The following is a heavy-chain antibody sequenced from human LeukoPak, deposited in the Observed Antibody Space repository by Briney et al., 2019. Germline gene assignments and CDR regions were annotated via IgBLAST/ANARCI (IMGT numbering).Heavy chain of an antibody. Sequence: PSQTLSLTCTASGGSISSGGYYWSWIRQHPGKGLEWIGYIYYSGSTYYNPSLKSRVTISVDTSKNQFSLKLSSVTAADTAVYYCARGSLVDDILTGYGRPFDYWGQGTLVTVSS. CDR1: GGSISSGGYY. CDR3: ARGSLVDDILTGYGRPFDY. CDR2: IYYSGST. V-gene: IGHV4-31*03. D-gene: IGHD3-9*01. J-gene: IGHJ4*02.